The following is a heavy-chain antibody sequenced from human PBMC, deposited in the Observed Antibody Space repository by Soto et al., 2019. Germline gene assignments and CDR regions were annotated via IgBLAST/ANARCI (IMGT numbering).Heavy chain of an antibody. CDR1: GGSISSSY. CDR3: ARERRDGDEHYFDY. V-gene: IGHV4-59*01. CDR2: IYYSGST. J-gene: IGHJ4*02. Sequence: QVQLQESGPGLVKPSETLSLMCTVSGGSISSSYWSWIRQPPGKGLEWIGYIYYSGSTNYNPSLKTRVNISVDTCKNQFSLRLSSVAAADTAVYYRARERRDGDEHYFDYWGQGTLVTVSS.